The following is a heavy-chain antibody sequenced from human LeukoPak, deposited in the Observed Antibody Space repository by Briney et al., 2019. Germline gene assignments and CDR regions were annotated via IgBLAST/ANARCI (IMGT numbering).Heavy chain of an antibody. D-gene: IGHD3-22*01. V-gene: IGHV1-2*02. CDR1: GYTFTAYY. CDR3: VREDYDSLSFDY. J-gene: IGHJ4*02. Sequence: ASVKVSCKASGYTFTAYYMHWVRQAPGQGLEWMGWINPNSGGTIYVQRFQGRVTMTRDTSITTAYMELSRLRSDDTAVYYCVREDYDSLSFDYWGQGTPVTVSS. CDR2: INPNSGGT.